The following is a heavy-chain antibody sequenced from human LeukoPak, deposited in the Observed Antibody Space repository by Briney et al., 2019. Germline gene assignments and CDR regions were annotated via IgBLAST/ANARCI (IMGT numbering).Heavy chain of an antibody. V-gene: IGHV3-43*02. D-gene: IGHD3-9*01. CDR3: AKGFSILTSKHYFYYHGFDV. CDR1: GIAFEDYA. J-gene: IGHJ6*02. Sequence: GGSLRLSCAASGIAFEDYAMNWVRQAPGKGLEWVSLIGEDGSTTWYADSVKGRFTISRDNGKNSLYLHMNSLRPEDTALYYCAKGFSILTSKHYFYYHGFDVWGQGTPVTVSS. CDR2: IGEDGSTT.